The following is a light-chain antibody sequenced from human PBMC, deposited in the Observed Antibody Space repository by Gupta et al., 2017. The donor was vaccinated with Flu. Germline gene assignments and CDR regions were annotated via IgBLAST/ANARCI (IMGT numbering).Light chain of an antibody. CDR2: EVI. Sequence: QSALTQPASVSGSPGQSITISCTGTSSDVGGYNYVSWYQHHPGKAPKLMIYEVINRPSGVSNRFSGSKSGNTASLTISGLQARDEADYYCSSYTSSNSLEFGGGTKLTVL. CDR3: SSYTSSNSLE. J-gene: IGLJ3*02. V-gene: IGLV2-14*01. CDR1: SSDVGGYNY.